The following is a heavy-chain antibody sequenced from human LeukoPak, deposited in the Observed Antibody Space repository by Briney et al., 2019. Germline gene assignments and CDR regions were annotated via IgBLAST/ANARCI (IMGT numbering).Heavy chain of an antibody. D-gene: IGHD6-19*01. CDR1: GFTFSTYW. CDR2: INTDGSDT. CDR3: ARGGWYGYYFDS. V-gene: IGHV3-74*01. Sequence: PGRSLRLSCAASGFTFSTYWMHWVRQAPGKGLVWVSRINTDGSDTSYADSVKGRFTISGDNAKNTLYLQMNSLTAEDTAVYYCARGGWYGYYFDSWGRGTLATVSS. J-gene: IGHJ4*01.